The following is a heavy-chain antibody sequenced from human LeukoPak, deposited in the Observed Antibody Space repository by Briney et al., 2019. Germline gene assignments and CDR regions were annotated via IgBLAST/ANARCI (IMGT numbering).Heavy chain of an antibody. J-gene: IGHJ4*02. V-gene: IGHV4-34*01. CDR3: AREGGEGNY. CDR2: INHSGST. CDR1: GGSFSGYY. D-gene: IGHD3-10*01. Sequence: SETLSLTCAVYGGSFSGYYWSWIRQPPGKGLEWIGEINHSGSTNYNPSLKSRVTISVDTSKNQFSLKLSSVTAADTAVYYCAREGGEGNYWGQGTLVTVSS.